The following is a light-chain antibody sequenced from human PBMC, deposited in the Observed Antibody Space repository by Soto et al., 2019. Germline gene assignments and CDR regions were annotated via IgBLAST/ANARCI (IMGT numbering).Light chain of an antibody. CDR2: GSS. CDR3: HQYYSSIT. V-gene: IGKV3-20*01. Sequence: EIVLTQSPGTLSLSPGERATLYCRASQDVDSNFLAWYQQRPGQAPRLLIYGSSRRATGIPDRFSGSGSGTDFTLTVSRVGPEDIGVYFCHQYYSSITFGGGTKVEV. J-gene: IGKJ4*01. CDR1: QDVDSNF.